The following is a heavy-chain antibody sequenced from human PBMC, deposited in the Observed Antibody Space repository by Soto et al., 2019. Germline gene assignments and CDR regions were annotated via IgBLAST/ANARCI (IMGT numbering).Heavy chain of an antibody. CDR2: INHSGST. CDR1: GGSFSGYY. V-gene: IGHV4-34*01. J-gene: IGHJ4*02. D-gene: IGHD3-22*01. Sequence: KASETLSLTCAVYGGSFSGYYWSWIRQPPGKGLEWIGEINHSGSTNYNPSLKSRVTISVDTSKNQFSLKLSSVTAADTAVYYCASSGYYLPFDYWGQGTLVTVSS. CDR3: ASSGYYLPFDY.